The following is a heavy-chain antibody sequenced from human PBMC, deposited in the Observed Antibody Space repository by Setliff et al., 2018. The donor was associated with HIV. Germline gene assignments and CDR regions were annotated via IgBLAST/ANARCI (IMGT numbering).Heavy chain of an antibody. CDR1: GYSISSGYH. CDR2: IYHSGST. J-gene: IGHJ6*02. CDR3: ARSYCAADCAHNSPRGMDV. Sequence: SETLSLTCSVSGYSISSGYHWAWIRHPQGKGLEWIGSIYHSGSTYYNPSRKSRVTISVDTSKNQFSLKLHSLTAADTAVYYCARSYCAADCAHNSPRGMDVWGQGTTVTVS. D-gene: IGHD2-21*02. V-gene: IGHV4-38-2*01.